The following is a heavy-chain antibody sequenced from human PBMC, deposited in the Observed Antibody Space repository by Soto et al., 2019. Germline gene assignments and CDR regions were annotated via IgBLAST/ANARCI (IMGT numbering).Heavy chain of an antibody. CDR3: TTGLSSGYYNFDY. CDR2: ISGSGGST. J-gene: IGHJ4*02. Sequence: GGSLRLSCAASGFTFTTYAMSWVRQAPGKGLEWVSAISGSGGSTYYADSVKGRFTISRDNSKNTLYLQMNSLRAEDTAVYYCTTGLSSGYYNFDYWGQGTPVTVSS. V-gene: IGHV3-23*01. CDR1: GFTFTTYA. D-gene: IGHD3-22*01.